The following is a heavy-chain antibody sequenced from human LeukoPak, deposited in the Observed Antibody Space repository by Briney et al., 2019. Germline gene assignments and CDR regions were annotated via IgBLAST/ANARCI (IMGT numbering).Heavy chain of an antibody. J-gene: IGHJ3*02. Sequence: PSETLSLTCTVSGYSITSGYYWGWIRQPPGKGLEWITTLHNSGSIHYNPSLKSRGSISVDTSKNEVFLKLNTVTAADTAVYYCVRFDYGSGSSDAFDIWGQGTMVIVSS. CDR1: GYSITSGYY. CDR2: LHNSGSI. CDR3: VRFDYGSGSSDAFDI. D-gene: IGHD3-10*01. V-gene: IGHV4-38-2*02.